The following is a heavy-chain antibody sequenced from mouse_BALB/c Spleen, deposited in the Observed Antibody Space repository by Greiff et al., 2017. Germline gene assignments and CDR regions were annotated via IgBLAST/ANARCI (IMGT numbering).Heavy chain of an antibody. D-gene: IGHD2-3*01. CDR1: GFTFSDYY. J-gene: IGHJ2*01. CDR2: ISDGGSYT. Sequence: EVKLVESGGGLVKPGGSLKLSCAASGFTFSDYYMYWVRQTPEKRLEWVATISDGGSYTYYPDSVKGRFTISRDNAKNNLYLQMSSLKSEDTAMYYCARGGLLLDYWGQGTTLTVSS. CDR3: ARGGLLLDY. V-gene: IGHV5-4*02.